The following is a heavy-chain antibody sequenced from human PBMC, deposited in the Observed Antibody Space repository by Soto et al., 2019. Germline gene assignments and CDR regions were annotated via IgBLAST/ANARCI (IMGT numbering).Heavy chain of an antibody. Sequence: SVKVSCKASGGTFSSYAISWVRQAPGQGLEWMGGIIPIFGTANYAQKFQGRVTITADESTSTAYMELSSLRSEDTAVYYCATDPGDGYNYLDYWGQGTLVTVSS. J-gene: IGHJ4*02. CDR3: ATDPGDGYNYLDY. CDR2: IIPIFGTA. D-gene: IGHD5-12*01. CDR1: GGTFSSYA. V-gene: IGHV1-69*13.